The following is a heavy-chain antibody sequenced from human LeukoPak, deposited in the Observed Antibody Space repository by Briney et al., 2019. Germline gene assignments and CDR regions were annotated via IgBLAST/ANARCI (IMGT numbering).Heavy chain of an antibody. J-gene: IGHJ4*02. CDR2: ITSNGVGT. CDR1: GFTFITYP. V-gene: IGHV3-64*01. Sequence: PGGSLRLSCAASGFTFITYPMHCVRQAPGKGLEYVSCITSNGVGTYYANSVKGRFTISRDNSKNRLYLEMGSLRAEDMAVYCCAGGSSWYHDYWGQGTLVTVSS. D-gene: IGHD6-13*01. CDR3: AGGSSWYHDY.